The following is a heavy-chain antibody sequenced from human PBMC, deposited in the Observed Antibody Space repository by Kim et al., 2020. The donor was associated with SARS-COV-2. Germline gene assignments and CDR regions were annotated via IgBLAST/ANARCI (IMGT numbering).Heavy chain of an antibody. V-gene: IGHV4-59*01. D-gene: IGHD6-19*01. J-gene: IGHJ4*02. CDR3: ARVGSGWYGGFDY. Sequence: YNPSLKSRVTISVDTSKNQFSLKLSSVTAADTAVYYCARVGSGWYGGFDYWGQGTLVTVSS.